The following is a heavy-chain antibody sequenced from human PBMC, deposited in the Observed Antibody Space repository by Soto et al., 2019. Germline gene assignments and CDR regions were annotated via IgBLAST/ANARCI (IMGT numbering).Heavy chain of an antibody. CDR1: GFTFSSYS. D-gene: IGHD3-10*02. CDR2: ISSSSSYI. CDR3: ARAVRGLYERTGDY. J-gene: IGHJ4*02. Sequence: GGSLRLSCAASGFTFSSYSMNWVRQAPGKGLEWVSSISSSSSYIYYADSVKGRFTISRDNAKNSLYPQMNSLRAEDTAVYYCARAVRGLYERTGDYWGQGTLVTVSS. V-gene: IGHV3-21*01.